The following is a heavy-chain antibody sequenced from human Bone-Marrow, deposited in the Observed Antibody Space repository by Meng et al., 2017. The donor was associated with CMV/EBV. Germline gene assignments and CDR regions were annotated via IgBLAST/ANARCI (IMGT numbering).Heavy chain of an antibody. Sequence: SETLSLTCTVSGGSVSSGNCYWSWIRQPPGKGLEWIGCIHYTGPSYFNPSLESRVTISVDTSKNQFSLKLTSVSAADTAVYYCARRGRSSSPYYYDLDVWGQGTTVTVSS. CDR1: GGSVSSGNCY. J-gene: IGHJ6*02. V-gene: IGHV4-61*01. CDR3: ARRGRSSSPYYYDLDV. CDR2: IHYTGPS. D-gene: IGHD2-2*01.